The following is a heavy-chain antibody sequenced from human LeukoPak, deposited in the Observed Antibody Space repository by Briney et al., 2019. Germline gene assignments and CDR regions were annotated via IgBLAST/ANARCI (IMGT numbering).Heavy chain of an antibody. CDR1: GGTFSSYA. J-gene: IGHJ4*02. D-gene: IGHD3-22*01. V-gene: IGHV1-69*05. CDR3: ARDQYYYDSSGYRFDY. CDR2: IIPIFGTA. Sequence: SEKVSCKASGGTFSSYAISWVRQAPGQGLEWMGRIIPIFGTANYAQKFQGRVTITTDESTSTAYMELSSLRSEDTAVYYCARDQYYYDSSGYRFDYWGQGTLVTVSS.